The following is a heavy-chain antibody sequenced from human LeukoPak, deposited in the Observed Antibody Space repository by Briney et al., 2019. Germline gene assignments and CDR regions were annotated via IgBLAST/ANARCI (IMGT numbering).Heavy chain of an antibody. J-gene: IGHJ5*02. CDR2: INPSGGST. CDR3: ARDGGYYDFWSGYEGSANWFDP. V-gene: IGHV1-46*01. Sequence: GASVKVSCKASGYTFTGYYMHWVRQAPGQGLEWMGIINPSGGSTSYAQKFQGRVTMTRDTSTSTVYMELSSLRSEDTAVYYCARDGGYYDFWSGYEGSANWFDPWGQGTLVTVSS. CDR1: GYTFTGYY. D-gene: IGHD3-3*01.